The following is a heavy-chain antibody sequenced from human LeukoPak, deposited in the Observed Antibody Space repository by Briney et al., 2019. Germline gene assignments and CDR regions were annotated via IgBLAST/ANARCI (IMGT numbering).Heavy chain of an antibody. CDR1: AFTFSSYG. Sequence: PGRSLRLSCAASAFTFSSYGMHWVRQAPGKGLEWVAVISFDGSHKYYADSVKGRFTISRDNSKNTLYLQMNSLRAEDTAVYYCAKERLAVLKNWFDPWGQGTLVTVSS. CDR2: ISFDGSHK. J-gene: IGHJ5*02. V-gene: IGHV3-30*18. CDR3: AKERLAVLKNWFDP. D-gene: IGHD6-19*01.